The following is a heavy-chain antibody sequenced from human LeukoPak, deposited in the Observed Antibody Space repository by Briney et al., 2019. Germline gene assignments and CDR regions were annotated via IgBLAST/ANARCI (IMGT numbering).Heavy chain of an antibody. V-gene: IGHV3-21*01. Sequence: GGSLRLSCAALGFNFNSYGMNWVRQALGKGLEWVASIISGNTYIYYAGALNGRFTISRDNAENSLYLQMNSLRAEDTAVYYCARALSDAPTLGYCSGTSCYTAYWGQGTLVTVSS. D-gene: IGHD2-2*02. CDR1: GFNFNSYG. CDR3: ARALSDAPTLGYCSGTSCYTAY. CDR2: IISGNTYI. J-gene: IGHJ4*02.